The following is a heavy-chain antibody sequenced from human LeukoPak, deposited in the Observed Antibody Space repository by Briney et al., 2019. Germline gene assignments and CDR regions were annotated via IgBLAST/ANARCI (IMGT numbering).Heavy chain of an antibody. Sequence: EASVKVSCKASGGTFISYAISWVRQAPGQGPKWMGGIIPIFGTANYAQKFQGRVTITADESTSTAYMELSSLRSEDTAVYYCAREGSSTSHNWFDPWGQGTLVTVSS. J-gene: IGHJ5*02. CDR2: IIPIFGTA. CDR3: AREGSSTSHNWFDP. CDR1: GGTFISYA. V-gene: IGHV1-69*01. D-gene: IGHD2-2*01.